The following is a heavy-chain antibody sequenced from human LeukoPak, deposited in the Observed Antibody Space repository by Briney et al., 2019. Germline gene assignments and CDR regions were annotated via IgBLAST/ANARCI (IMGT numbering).Heavy chain of an antibody. D-gene: IGHD7-27*01. Sequence: PSETLSLTCTVSGGSISDYYWTWIRQPPGKGLEWIGHIYYSGNTIYNPSLKSRVTMSVDTSKNQFSLKLSSVTAADTAVYYCARMLGSNLDYWGQGTLVTVSS. CDR2: IYYSGNT. J-gene: IGHJ4*02. CDR3: ARMLGSNLDY. CDR1: GGSISDYY. V-gene: IGHV4-59*12.